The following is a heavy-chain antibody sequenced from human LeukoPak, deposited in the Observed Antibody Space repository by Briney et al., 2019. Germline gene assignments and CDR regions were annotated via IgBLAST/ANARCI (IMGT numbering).Heavy chain of an antibody. D-gene: IGHD3-16*01. CDR3: ARLLGTVYNYYYMDV. CDR1: GYSFTSYW. Sequence: PGESLKISCKGSGYSFTSYWIGWVRQMPGKGLEWMGIIYPGDSDTRYSPSFQGQVTISADKSISTAYLQWSSLKASDTAMYYCARLLGTVYNYYYMDVWGKGTTVTVSS. V-gene: IGHV5-51*01. J-gene: IGHJ6*03. CDR2: IYPGDSDT.